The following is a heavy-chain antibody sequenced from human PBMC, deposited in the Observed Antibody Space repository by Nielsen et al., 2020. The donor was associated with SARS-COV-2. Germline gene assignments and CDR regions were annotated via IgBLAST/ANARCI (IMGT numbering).Heavy chain of an antibody. Sequence: LRLSCTVSGGSISSGDYYWGWIRQPPGKGLEWIGYIYYSGSTYYNPSLKSRVTISVDTSKNQFSLKLSSVTAADTAVYYCARVGRFGELLADYWGQGTLVTVSS. CDR3: ARVGRFGELLADY. J-gene: IGHJ4*02. CDR1: GGSISSGDYY. CDR2: IYYSGST. D-gene: IGHD3-10*01. V-gene: IGHV4-30-4*01.